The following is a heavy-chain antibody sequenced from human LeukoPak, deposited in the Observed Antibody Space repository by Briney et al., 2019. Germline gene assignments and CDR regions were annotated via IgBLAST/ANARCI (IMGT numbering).Heavy chain of an antibody. Sequence: GGSLRLSYAASAFTFSSYWMLWVRHAPGKGLVWVSHIYSDGRSTSYADSVKGRFTISRDNAKNTLYLQMNSLRAEDTALYYCARGGSSGSIDYWGQGTLVTVSS. CDR1: AFTFSSYW. D-gene: IGHD6-25*01. CDR2: IYSDGRST. V-gene: IGHV3-74*01. J-gene: IGHJ4*02. CDR3: ARGGSSGSIDY.